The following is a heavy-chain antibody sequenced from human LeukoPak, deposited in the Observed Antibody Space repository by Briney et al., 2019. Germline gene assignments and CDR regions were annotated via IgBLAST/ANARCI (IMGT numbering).Heavy chain of an antibody. Sequence: PSETLSLTCTVSGYSISSGYYWGWIRQPPGKGLEWIGSIYHSRSTYYNPSLESRVTISMETSKRQFSLKLKSVTAADTAVYFCARGSQTPDAGYWGQGILVTVSS. CDR1: GYSISSGYY. CDR3: ARGSQTPDAGY. D-gene: IGHD3-10*01. V-gene: IGHV4-38-2*02. CDR2: IYHSRST. J-gene: IGHJ4*02.